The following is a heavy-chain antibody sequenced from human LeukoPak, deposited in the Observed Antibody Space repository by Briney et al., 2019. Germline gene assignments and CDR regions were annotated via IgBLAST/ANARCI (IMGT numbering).Heavy chain of an antibody. Sequence: PSETLSLTCAVYGGSFSGYYWSWIRQPPGKGREWIGEINHSGSTNYNPSLKSRVTISVDTSKNQFSLKLSSVTAADTAVYYCARGSRGYSSGWFLYWGQGTLVTVSS. CDR3: ARGSRGYSSGWFLY. J-gene: IGHJ4*02. CDR1: GGSFSGYY. CDR2: INHSGST. V-gene: IGHV4-34*01. D-gene: IGHD6-19*01.